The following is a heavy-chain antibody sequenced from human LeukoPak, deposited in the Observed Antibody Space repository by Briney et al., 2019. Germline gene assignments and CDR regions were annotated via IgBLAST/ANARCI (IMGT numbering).Heavy chain of an antibody. D-gene: IGHD6-13*01. CDR1: GFAFSSYA. Sequence: PGGSLRLSCAAAGFAFSSYAMYWVRQAPGKGLEWVAVISYDGSNKYYADSVKGRFTISRDNSKNTLYLQMNSLRAEDTAVYYCARGGIAAAGTGYWGQGTLVTVSS. CDR3: ARGGIAAAGTGY. J-gene: IGHJ4*02. V-gene: IGHV3-30-3*01. CDR2: ISYDGSNK.